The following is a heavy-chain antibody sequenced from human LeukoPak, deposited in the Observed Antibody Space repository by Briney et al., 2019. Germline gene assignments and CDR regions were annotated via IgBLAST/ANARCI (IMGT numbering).Heavy chain of an antibody. V-gene: IGHV4-30-4*08. CDR3: ARPNVLYGSGSYRTDAFDI. D-gene: IGHD3-10*01. CDR1: GGSISSGDYY. Sequence: SETLSLTCTVSGGSISSGDYYWSWIRQPPGKGLEWIGYIYYSGSTYYNPSLKSRVTISVDTSKNQFSLKLSSVTAADTAVYYCARPNVLYGSGSYRTDAFDIWGQGTMVTVSS. J-gene: IGHJ3*02. CDR2: IYYSGST.